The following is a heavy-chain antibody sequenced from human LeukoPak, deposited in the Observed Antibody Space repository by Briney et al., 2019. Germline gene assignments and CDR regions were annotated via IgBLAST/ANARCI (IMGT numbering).Heavy chain of an antibody. CDR2: ISGSGGST. D-gene: IGHD2-2*01. CDR3: AKSPRLGVVVPAAIPYYYYGMDV. V-gene: IGHV3-23*01. J-gene: IGHJ6*02. Sequence: GGSLRLSCAASGFTFSSYAVSWVRQAPGKGLEWVSAISGSGGSTYYADSVKGRFTISRGNSKNTLYLQMNSLRAEDTAVYYCAKSPRLGVVVPAAIPYYYYGMDVWGQGTTVTVSS. CDR1: GFTFSSYA.